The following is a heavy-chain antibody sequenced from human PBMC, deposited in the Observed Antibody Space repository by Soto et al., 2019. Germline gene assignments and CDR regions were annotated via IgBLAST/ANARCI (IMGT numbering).Heavy chain of an antibody. D-gene: IGHD6-13*01. Sequence: ASVKVSCKASGYTFTSYYMHWVRQAPGQGLEWMGIINPSGGSTSYAQKFQGRVTMTRDTSTSTVYMELSSLRSEDTAVYYCARDHECRHLAAAGTFGYWGQGTLVTVSS. CDR2: INPSGGST. V-gene: IGHV1-46*01. J-gene: IGHJ4*02. CDR1: GYTFTSYY. CDR3: ARDHECRHLAAAGTFGY.